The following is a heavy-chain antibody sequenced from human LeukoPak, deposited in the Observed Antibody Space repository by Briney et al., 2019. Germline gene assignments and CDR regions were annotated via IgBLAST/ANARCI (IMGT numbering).Heavy chain of an antibody. CDR2: IYSGGTT. CDR3: ARDGYGNNYMDV. V-gene: IGHV3-53*01. Sequence: GGSLRLSCAASGFTVSSNFMSWVRQAPGKGLEWVSVIYSGGTTYYADSVKGRFTISRDNSRNTLYLRMNSLSAADTAVYYCARDGYGNNYMDVWGKGTTVTVSS. D-gene: IGHD1/OR15-1a*01. J-gene: IGHJ6*03. CDR1: GFTVSSNF.